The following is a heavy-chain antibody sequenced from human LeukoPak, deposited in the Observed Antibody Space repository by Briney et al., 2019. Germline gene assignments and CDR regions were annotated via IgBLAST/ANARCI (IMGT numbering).Heavy chain of an antibody. CDR1: GGSISSSNW. V-gene: IGHV4-4*02. Sequence: SGTLSLTCAVSGGSISSSNWWSWVRQPPGKGLEWIGEIYHSGSTNYNPSLKSRVTISVDKSKNQFSLKLSSVTAADTAVYYCARGKYYYDSSGYYFIDYWGQGTLVTVSS. J-gene: IGHJ4*02. CDR3: ARGKYYYDSSGYYFIDY. D-gene: IGHD3-22*01. CDR2: IYHSGST.